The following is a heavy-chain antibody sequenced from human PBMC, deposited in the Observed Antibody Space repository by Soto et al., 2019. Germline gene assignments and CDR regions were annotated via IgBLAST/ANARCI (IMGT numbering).Heavy chain of an antibody. V-gene: IGHV3-23*01. D-gene: IGHD5-18*01. CDR2: VSGGSGVT. CDR3: AKAGVGGFRGWDTFNWFDS. CDR1: GFSFSTYG. J-gene: IGHJ5*01. Sequence: EMQLLESGGGLVQPGGSLRLSCVVSGFSFSTYGVTWVRQAPGKGLEWVCGVSGGSGVTHYTDSVKGRFTISGDDSKNTLFLQMNSLRDDDGAVYYCAKAGVGGFRGWDTFNWFDSWGQGILVTVSS.